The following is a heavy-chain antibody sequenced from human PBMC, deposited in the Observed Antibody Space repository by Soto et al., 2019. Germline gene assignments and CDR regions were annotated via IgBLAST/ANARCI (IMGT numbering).Heavy chain of an antibody. CDR2: IWYDGSNK. D-gene: IGHD4-4*01. J-gene: IGHJ6*02. V-gene: IGHV3-33*01. Sequence: QVQLVESGGGVVQPGRSLRLSCAASGFTFSSYGMHWVRQAPGKGLEWVAVIWYDGSNKYYADSVKGRFTISRDNSKNTLYLQTNSLRAEDTAVYYCARDRGYSNYDYYYYGMDVWGQGTTVTVSS. CDR3: ARDRGYSNYDYYYYGMDV. CDR1: GFTFSSYG.